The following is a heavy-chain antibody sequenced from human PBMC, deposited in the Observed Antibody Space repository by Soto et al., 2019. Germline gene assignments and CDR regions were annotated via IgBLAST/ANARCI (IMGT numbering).Heavy chain of an antibody. CDR2: IGTADI. D-gene: IGHD2-8*01. J-gene: IGHJ3*02. Sequence: GGSLRLSCAGTGFAFSRYSMSWVRQAPGKGLEWVSFIGTADIYYAASVKGRFTISRDNSKTMVFLQMNSLRADDTAVYYCAKDHFTGNGVLDDFDIRGQGTTVTVSS. CDR1: GFAFSRYS. CDR3: AKDHFTGNGVLDDFDI. V-gene: IGHV3-23*01.